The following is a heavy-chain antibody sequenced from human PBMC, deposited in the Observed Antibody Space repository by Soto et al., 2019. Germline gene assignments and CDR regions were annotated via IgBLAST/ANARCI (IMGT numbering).Heavy chain of an antibody. Sequence: VASVKVSCKASGYTFTSYGISWVRQAPGQGLEWMGWISAYNGNTNYAQKLQGRVTMTTDTSTSTAYMELRSLRSDDTAVYYCARAIAALHSYYYYYMDVWGKGTTVTVSS. J-gene: IGHJ6*03. D-gene: IGHD6-6*01. V-gene: IGHV1-18*01. CDR3: ARAIAALHSYYYYYMDV. CDR2: ISAYNGNT. CDR1: GYTFTSYG.